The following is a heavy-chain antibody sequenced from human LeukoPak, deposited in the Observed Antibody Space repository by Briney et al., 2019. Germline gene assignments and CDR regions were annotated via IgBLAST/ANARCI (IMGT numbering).Heavy chain of an antibody. CDR3: AAKRSTWAADVVPDDY. CDR2: IRYDGSNK. V-gene: IGHV3-30*02. J-gene: IGHJ4*02. CDR1: GFTFSSYG. D-gene: IGHD6-13*01. Sequence: GGSLRLSCAASGFTFSSYGMHWVRQAPGKGLEWVAFIRYDGSNKYYADSVKGRFTISRDNSKNTLYLQMNSLRAEDTAVYSGAAKRSTWAADVVPDDYWGQGPVVTVSS.